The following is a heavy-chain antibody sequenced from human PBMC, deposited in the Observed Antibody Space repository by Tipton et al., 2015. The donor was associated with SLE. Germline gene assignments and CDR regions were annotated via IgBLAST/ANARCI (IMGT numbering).Heavy chain of an antibody. J-gene: IGHJ4*02. CDR2: IYYSGST. Sequence: TLSLTCTVSGGSISSHYWSWIRQPPGKGLEWIGYIYYSGSTNYNPSLKSRVTISVDTSKNQFSLKLSSVTAADTAVYYCARVGSGYYFVEGFDYWGQGSLVTVSS. D-gene: IGHD3-3*01. CDR3: ARVGSGYYFVEGFDY. CDR1: GGSISSHY. V-gene: IGHV4-59*11.